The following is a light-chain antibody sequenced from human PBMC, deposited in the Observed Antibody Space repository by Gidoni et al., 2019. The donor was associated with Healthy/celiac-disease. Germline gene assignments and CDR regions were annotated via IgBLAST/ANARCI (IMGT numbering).Light chain of an antibody. CDR2: DAS. CDR3: QQRSNWPLT. Sequence: EIVLTKSPATLSLSPGERATLSCRASKSVSSYLAWYQQKPGQAPRLLIYDASNRATGIPARLSGSGSGTDFTLTISSLAPEDFAVYYCQQRSNWPLTFGGGTKVEIK. V-gene: IGKV3-11*01. CDR1: KSVSSY. J-gene: IGKJ4*01.